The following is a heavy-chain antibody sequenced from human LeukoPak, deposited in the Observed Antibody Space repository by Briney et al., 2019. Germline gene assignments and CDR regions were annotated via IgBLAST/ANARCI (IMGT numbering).Heavy chain of an antibody. J-gene: IGHJ5*02. V-gene: IGHV1-8*01. D-gene: IGHD5-18*01. CDR2: MNPNSGNT. Sequence: ASVKVSCKASGYTFTSYDINWVRQATGQGLEWMGWMNPNSGNTGYAQKFQGRVTMTRNTSISTAYMELSSLRSEDTAVCYCARHPPGGYSYQKGNWFDPWGQGTLVTVSS. CDR3: ARHPPGGYSYQKGNWFDP. CDR1: GYTFTSYD.